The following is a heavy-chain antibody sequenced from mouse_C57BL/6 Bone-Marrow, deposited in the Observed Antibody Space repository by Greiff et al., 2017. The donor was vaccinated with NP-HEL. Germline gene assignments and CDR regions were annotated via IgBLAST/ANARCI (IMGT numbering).Heavy chain of an antibody. CDR2: ISYAGSN. CDR1: GYSITSGYY. Sequence: EVKLVESGPGLVKPSQSLSLTCSVTGYSITSGYYWNCIRRFPGNKLEWVGSISYAGSNNYSPSLKNRISITRDTSKNQFFLKLNSLTAEDTTTYYCARAYGNYLDYWGQGTTLTVSS. D-gene: IGHD2-10*02. V-gene: IGHV3-6*01. J-gene: IGHJ2*01. CDR3: ARAYGNYLDY.